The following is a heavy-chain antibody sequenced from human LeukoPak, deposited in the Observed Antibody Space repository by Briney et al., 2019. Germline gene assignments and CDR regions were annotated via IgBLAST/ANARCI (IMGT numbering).Heavy chain of an antibody. Sequence: GGSLRLSCAASGFTFSSYAMSWVRQAPGKGLEWVSAISGSGGSTFYADSVKGRFTISRDNSKNTLYLQMNSLRAEDTAVYYCAKDRSVVVVAATFDYWGRGTLVIVSS. CDR1: GFTFSSYA. CDR2: ISGSGGST. V-gene: IGHV3-23*01. D-gene: IGHD2-15*01. J-gene: IGHJ4*02. CDR3: AKDRSVVVVAATFDY.